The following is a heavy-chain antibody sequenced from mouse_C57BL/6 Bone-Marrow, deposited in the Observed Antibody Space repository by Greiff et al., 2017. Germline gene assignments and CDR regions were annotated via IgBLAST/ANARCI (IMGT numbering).Heavy chain of an antibody. D-gene: IGHD2-5*01. V-gene: IGHV2-6-1*01. CDR3: ARQDSNSFAY. Sequence: QVQLKQPGPGLVAPSQSLSITCTVSGFSLTSYGVHWVRQPPGQGLEWLVVIWSDGSTTYNSALYSSLNISKDNSKSHAFLNMNSLETEDTARYYCARQDSNSFAYWGQGTLVTVSA. CDR2: IWSDGST. CDR1: GFSLTSYG. J-gene: IGHJ3*01.